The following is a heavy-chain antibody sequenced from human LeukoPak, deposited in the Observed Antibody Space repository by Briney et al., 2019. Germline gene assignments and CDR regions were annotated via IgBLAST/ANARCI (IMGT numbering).Heavy chain of an antibody. Sequence: GASVKVSCKASGYTFTGYYMHWIRQAPGQGLEWMGWINPNFGGTYYAQHFQGRVTMTRDTSISTAYMELSSLRSDDTAVYYCTREADGGNLLSGRPSNWFDPWGQGTLVTVSS. J-gene: IGHJ5*02. CDR1: GYTFTGYY. CDR3: TREADGGNLLSGRPSNWFDP. D-gene: IGHD4-23*01. CDR2: INPNFGGT. V-gene: IGHV1-2*02.